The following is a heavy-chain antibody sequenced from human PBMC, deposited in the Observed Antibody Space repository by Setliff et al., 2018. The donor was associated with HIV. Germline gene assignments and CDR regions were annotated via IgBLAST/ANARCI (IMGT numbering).Heavy chain of an antibody. D-gene: IGHD5-12*01. V-gene: IGHV1-18*01. Sequence: GASVKVSCKASGYTFTNYGFSWVRQAPRQGLEWMGWISGFNGATNSAQKFRDRVTLTTDTSTTTAYMELRSLRSDDTAVYYCARGGGYSGYDGTLDYWGQGTQVTVSS. J-gene: IGHJ4*02. CDR3: ARGGGYSGYDGTLDY. CDR1: GYTFTNYG. CDR2: ISGFNGAT.